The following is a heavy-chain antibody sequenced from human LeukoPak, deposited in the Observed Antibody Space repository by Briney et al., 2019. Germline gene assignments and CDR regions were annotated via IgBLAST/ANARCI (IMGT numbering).Heavy chain of an antibody. CDR3: ARAGNYYGDYDY. J-gene: IGHJ4*02. V-gene: IGHV3-23*01. D-gene: IGHD4-17*01. CDR2: ISGSGSIT. CDR1: GFTFSSHA. Sequence: PGGSLRLSCAASGFTFSSHAMSWVRQAPGKGLEWVSTISGSGSITYYADSVKGRLTISRDNSRNTLYLQMNSLRADDTSVYYCARAGNYYGDYDYWGQGTLVTVSS.